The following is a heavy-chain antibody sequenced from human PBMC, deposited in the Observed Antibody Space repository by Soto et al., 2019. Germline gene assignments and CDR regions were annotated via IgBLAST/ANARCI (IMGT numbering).Heavy chain of an antibody. Sequence: QITLKESGPTLVKPTQTLTLTCTFSGFSLSTSGVGVGWIRQPPGKALEWLALIYWNDDKRYSPSLKSRLTITKDTSKNQVVLTMTNMDPVDTATYYCARVPKRAPPEAPEYYYGMDVWGQGTTVTVSS. V-gene: IGHV2-5*01. CDR1: GFSLSTSGVG. CDR3: ARVPKRAPPEAPEYYYGMDV. J-gene: IGHJ6*02. CDR2: IYWNDDK.